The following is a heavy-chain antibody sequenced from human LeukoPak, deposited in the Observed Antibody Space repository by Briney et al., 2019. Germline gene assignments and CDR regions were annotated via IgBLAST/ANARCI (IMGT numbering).Heavy chain of an antibody. Sequence: GGTLRLSCAASGFTFSSYAMSWVRQAPGKGREWVSDISGSGGSTYYADSVKGRFTISRDNSKNTLYLQMNSLRAEDTAVYYCAKDYDYVWGRNWYFDYWGQGTLVTVSS. CDR1: GFTFSSYA. V-gene: IGHV3-23*01. CDR2: ISGSGGST. J-gene: IGHJ4*02. D-gene: IGHD3-16*01. CDR3: AKDYDYVWGRNWYFDY.